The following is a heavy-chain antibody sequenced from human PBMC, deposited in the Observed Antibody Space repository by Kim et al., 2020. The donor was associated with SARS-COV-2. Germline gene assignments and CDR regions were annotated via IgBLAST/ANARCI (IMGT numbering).Heavy chain of an antibody. V-gene: IGHV3-7*03. Sequence: GGSLRLSCAASGFTFSSYWMSWVRQAPGKGLEWVANIKQDGSAKYYVDSVKGRFTISSDNAKNSLYLQMNSLSAEDTAVYYCARDQLAVAAAGTLVDYWGQGTLLTVSS. CDR3: ARDQLAVAAAGTLVDY. CDR2: IKQDGSAK. J-gene: IGHJ4*02. D-gene: IGHD6-13*01. CDR1: GFTFSSYW.